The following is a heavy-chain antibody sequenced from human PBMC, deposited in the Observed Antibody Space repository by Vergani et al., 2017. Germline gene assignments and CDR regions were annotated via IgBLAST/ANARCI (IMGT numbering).Heavy chain of an antibody. CDR1: GFSLSTSGMC. J-gene: IGHJ4*02. D-gene: IGHD3-10*01. CDR3: ARTGYYGSGSRTFDY. Sequence: QVTLRESGPALVKPTQTLTLTCTFSGFSLSTSGMCVSWIRQPPGKALEWLAPIDWDDDKYYSTSLKTRLTISKDTSKNQVVLTMTNMDPVDTATYYCARTGYYGSGSRTFDYWGQGTLVTVSS. CDR2: IDWDDDK. V-gene: IGHV2-70*01.